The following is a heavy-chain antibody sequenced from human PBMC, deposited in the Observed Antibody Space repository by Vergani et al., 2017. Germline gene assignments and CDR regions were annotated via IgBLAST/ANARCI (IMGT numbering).Heavy chain of an antibody. CDR3: ARLVSNEFQE. J-gene: IGHJ4*02. Sequence: QVQLQESGPGLVKPSETLSLTCTVSGGSVSSGIYSWSWIRQPAGKGLEWIGYIYYSGRANYNPSLKSRVTISVDTSKNQFSLHLSSVTAADTAVYYCARLVSNEFQEWGLGTLVTVSS. V-gene: IGHV4-61*10. CDR1: GGSVSSGIYS. CDR2: IYYSGRA. D-gene: IGHD4-11*01.